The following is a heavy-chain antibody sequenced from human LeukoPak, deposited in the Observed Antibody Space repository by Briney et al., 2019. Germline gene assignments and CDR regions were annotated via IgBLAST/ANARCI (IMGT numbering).Heavy chain of an antibody. CDR1: GGSISSSSYY. J-gene: IGHJ6*03. CDR3: ARGQAGYTNYYYYYYMDV. CDR2: IYYSGST. Sequence: SETLSLTCTVSGGSISSSSYYWGWIRQPPGKGLEWIGSIYYSGSTYYNPSLKSRVTISVDTSKNQFSLKLSSVTAADTAVYYCARGQAGYTNYYYYYYMDVWGKGTTVTVSS. D-gene: IGHD5-24*01. V-gene: IGHV4-39*07.